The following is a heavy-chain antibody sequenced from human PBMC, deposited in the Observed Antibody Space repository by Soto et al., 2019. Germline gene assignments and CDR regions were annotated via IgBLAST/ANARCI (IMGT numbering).Heavy chain of an antibody. Sequence: EVQLVESGGGLVQPGGSLRLSCAASGFTFSSYWMSWVRQAPGRGLEWMGNIKQDGTEKDYVDSVKGRFTISRDNARNSVFLQMYSLRADDTAVYYGATILSRAFDTWGQGTMVTVSS. CDR2: IKQDGTEK. J-gene: IGHJ3*02. V-gene: IGHV3-7*01. CDR3: ATILSRAFDT. CDR1: GFTFSSYW. D-gene: IGHD2-15*01.